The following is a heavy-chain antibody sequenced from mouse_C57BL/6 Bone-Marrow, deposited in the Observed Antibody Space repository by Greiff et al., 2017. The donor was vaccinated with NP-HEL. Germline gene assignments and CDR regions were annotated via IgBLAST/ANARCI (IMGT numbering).Heavy chain of an antibody. D-gene: IGHD1-1*01. Sequence: DVTLVESGGGLVKPGGSLKLSCAASGFTFSSYAMSWVRQTPEKRLEWVATISDGGSYTYYPDNVKGRFTISRDNAKNNLYLQMSHLKSEDTAMYYCARERFYYAMDYWGQGTSVTVSS. CDR1: GFTFSSYA. J-gene: IGHJ4*01. CDR3: ARERFYYAMDY. V-gene: IGHV5-4*01. CDR2: ISDGGSYT.